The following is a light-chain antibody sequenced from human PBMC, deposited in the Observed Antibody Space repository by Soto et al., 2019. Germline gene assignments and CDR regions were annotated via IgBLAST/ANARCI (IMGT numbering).Light chain of an antibody. CDR1: QDISDY. CDR2: AAS. CDR3: QQLTSYSPT. V-gene: IGKV1-9*01. Sequence: DIQLTQAPSFLSASVGDRVTVTCRASQDISDYLAWYQQRPGKAPKLLIYAASTLHSGVPSRFSGSGSGTAFTLTISSLQPDDFATYSCQQLTSYSPTVGGGTKVDIK. J-gene: IGKJ4*01.